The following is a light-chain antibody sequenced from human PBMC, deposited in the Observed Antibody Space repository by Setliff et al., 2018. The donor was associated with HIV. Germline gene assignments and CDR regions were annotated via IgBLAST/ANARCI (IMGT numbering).Light chain of an antibody. V-gene: IGLV2-23*01. Sequence: QSALAQPASVSGSPGQSIPISCTGTSNDVGRYDLVSWYQQHPARATKLIIYQATRRPAGVSNRFSGSKSGNTASLTISGLQAEDEADYYCCSNTGSNTYVFGTGTKVTVL. CDR1: SNDVGRYDL. CDR2: QAT. CDR3: CSNTGSNTYV. J-gene: IGLJ1*01.